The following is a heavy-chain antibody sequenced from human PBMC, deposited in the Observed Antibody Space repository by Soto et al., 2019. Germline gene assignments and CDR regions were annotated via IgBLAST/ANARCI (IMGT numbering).Heavy chain of an antibody. CDR2: VYRSGAA. J-gene: IGHJ6*03. CDR3: ERGHPYALDVAGFFDV. V-gene: IGHV4-38-2*02. CDR1: GYPISTGYY. Sequence: SETPSLTCTVSGYPISTGYYWAWVRQSPGKGLEWIGSVYRSGAAYYSPSLKSRVTISVDTSKNQFSLHLRSVTATDTALYYCERGHPYALDVAGFFDVWGTGTSVTVS. D-gene: IGHD6-19*01.